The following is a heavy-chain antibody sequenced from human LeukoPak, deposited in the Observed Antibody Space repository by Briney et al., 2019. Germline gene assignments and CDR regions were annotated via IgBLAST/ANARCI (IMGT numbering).Heavy chain of an antibody. CDR2: IKSKTDGGAT. D-gene: IGHD6-13*01. V-gene: IGHV3-15*01. CDR3: TRPEYNSSSWRWYI. CDR1: GFTFNNAW. Sequence: GGSLRLSCAAPGFTFNNAWMSWVRQAPGKGLEWVGRIKSKTDGGATDYATPVKGRFTISRDDSENTVYLQMNSLKTEDTAVYYCTRPEYNSSSWRWYIWGQGTMVTVSS. J-gene: IGHJ3*02.